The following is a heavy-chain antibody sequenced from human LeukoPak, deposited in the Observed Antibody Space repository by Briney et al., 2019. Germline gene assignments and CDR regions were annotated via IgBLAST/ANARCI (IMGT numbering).Heavy chain of an antibody. CDR2: ISSSSSYI. CDR1: GFTFSIYA. Sequence: GGSLRLSCAASGFTFSIYAMSWVRQAPGKGLEWVSSISSSSSYIYSADSLKGRFTISRDNAKNSLYLQMNSLRAEDTAMYYCARGASASYGMDVWGQGTTVTVSS. CDR3: ARGASASYGMDV. J-gene: IGHJ6*02. V-gene: IGHV3-21*01.